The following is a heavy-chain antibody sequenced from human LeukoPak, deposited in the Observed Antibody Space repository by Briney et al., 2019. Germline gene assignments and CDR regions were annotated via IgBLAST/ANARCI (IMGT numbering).Heavy chain of an antibody. CDR3: ARDPDTAMVLFDY. V-gene: IGHV3-21*01. Sequence: GGSLRLSCAASGFTFSSYSMNWVRQAPGKGLEWVSSISSSSSYIYYADSVKGRFTISRDNAKNSLYLQMNSLRAEDTAVYYCARDPDTAMVLFDYWGQGTLVTVSS. D-gene: IGHD5-18*01. CDR2: ISSSSSYI. J-gene: IGHJ4*02. CDR1: GFTFSSYS.